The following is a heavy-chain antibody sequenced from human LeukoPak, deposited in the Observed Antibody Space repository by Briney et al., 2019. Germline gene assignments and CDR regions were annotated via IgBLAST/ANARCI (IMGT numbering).Heavy chain of an antibody. J-gene: IGHJ4*02. CDR3: ARERSSWYVDY. CDR1: GGSFSGYY. D-gene: IGHD6-13*01. Sequence: PSETLSLTCAVYGGSFSGYYWSWIRQPPGKALEWIGRIYTSGSTNYNPSLKSRVTMSVDTSKNQFSLKLSSVTAADTAVYYCARERSSWYVDYWGQGTLVTVSS. CDR2: IYTSGST. V-gene: IGHV4-59*10.